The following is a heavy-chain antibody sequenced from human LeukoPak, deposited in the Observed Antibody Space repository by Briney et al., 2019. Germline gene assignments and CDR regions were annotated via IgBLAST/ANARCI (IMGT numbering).Heavy chain of an antibody. CDR2: IWYDESNK. CDR1: GFTFSSYG. D-gene: IGHD3-22*01. CDR3: ASHGSSGYVGYFDY. V-gene: IGHV3-33*01. J-gene: IGHJ4*02. Sequence: GRSLRLSCAASGFTFSSYGMHWVRQAPGKGLEWVAVIWYDESNKYYADSVKGRFTISRDNSKNTLYLQMNSLRAEDTAVYYCASHGSSGYVGYFDYWGQGTLVTVSS.